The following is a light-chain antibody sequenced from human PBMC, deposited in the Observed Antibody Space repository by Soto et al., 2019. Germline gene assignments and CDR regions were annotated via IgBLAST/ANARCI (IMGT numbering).Light chain of an antibody. CDR3: QQFDTYRT. CDR2: DAS. J-gene: IGKJ1*01. Sequence: DIQMTQSPSTLSASVGDRVTITCRASQNIRNYLAGYLHQPGKVPRLLIYDASTLESGVPSRFSGSGSGTDFTLTISSLQPDDFGTYYCQQFDTYRTFGQGTIVDIK. CDR1: QNIRNY. V-gene: IGKV1-5*01.